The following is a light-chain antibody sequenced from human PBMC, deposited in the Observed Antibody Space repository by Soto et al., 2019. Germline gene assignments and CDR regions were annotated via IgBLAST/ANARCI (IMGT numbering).Light chain of an antibody. CDR1: QNINNY. CDR2: GAS. V-gene: IGKV1-39*01. CDR3: QQSYSTPPVT. J-gene: IGKJ4*01. Sequence: DIQMTQSPSSLSASVRDRVTITCRASQNINNYVNWYQQKPGKAPKVLIYGASSLQSGVPSRFSGSGSGTDFTLTISSLQPEDFTTYYCQQSYSTPPVTFGGGTKV.